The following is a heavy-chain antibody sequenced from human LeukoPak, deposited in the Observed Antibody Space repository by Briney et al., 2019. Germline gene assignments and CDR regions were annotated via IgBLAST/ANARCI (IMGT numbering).Heavy chain of an antibody. CDR3: ARLGLEVGGPNWFDP. D-gene: IGHD1-1*01. Sequence: GGSLRLSCAASGFTFSTYTMNWVRQAPGKGLEWVSSTSSSRSTIYYADSVKGRFTISRDNAKNSLYLQMNSLRVEDTAVYYCARLGLEVGGPNWFDPWGQGTLVTVSS. V-gene: IGHV3-48*04. CDR2: TSSSRSTI. CDR1: GFTFSTYT. J-gene: IGHJ5*02.